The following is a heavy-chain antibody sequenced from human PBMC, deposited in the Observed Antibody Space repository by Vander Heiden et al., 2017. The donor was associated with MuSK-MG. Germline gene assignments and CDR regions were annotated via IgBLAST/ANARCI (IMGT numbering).Heavy chain of an antibody. D-gene: IGHD4-17*01. CDR3: ARDRSGDYSFDY. Sequence: EVQLVESGRGLVQPGGSVRLSCAASGFNFSYHYMEWVRQAPEKGLEWVGRIGNKPNSYTTDYAASVKGRFTISRDDSKNSLYLQMSSLKTEDTAVYFCARDRSGDYSFDYWGQGTLVIVSS. CDR1: GFNFSYHY. V-gene: IGHV3-72*01. CDR2: IGNKPNSYTT. J-gene: IGHJ4*01.